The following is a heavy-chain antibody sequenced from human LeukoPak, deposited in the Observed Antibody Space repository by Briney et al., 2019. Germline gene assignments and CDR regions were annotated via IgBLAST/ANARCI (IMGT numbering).Heavy chain of an antibody. CDR1: GYTFTSYY. CDR3: ARAQVRGVLSPYYYYMDV. Sequence: ASVKVSCKASGYTFTSYYMHWVRQAPGQGLEWMGIINPSGGSTSYAQKFQGRVTMTTDTSTSTAYMELRSLRSDDTAVYYCARAQVRGVLSPYYYYMDVWGKGTTVTVSS. D-gene: IGHD3-10*01. J-gene: IGHJ6*03. V-gene: IGHV1-46*01. CDR2: INPSGGST.